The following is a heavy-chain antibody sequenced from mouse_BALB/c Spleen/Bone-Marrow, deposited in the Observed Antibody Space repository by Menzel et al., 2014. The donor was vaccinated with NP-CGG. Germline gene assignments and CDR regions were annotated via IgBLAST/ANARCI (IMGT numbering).Heavy chain of an antibody. Sequence: EVKVVESGGGLVQPGGSLKLSCAASGFDFSRYWMSWVRQAPGKGLEWIGEINPDSSTINYTPSLKDKFIISRDNAKNTLYLQMRKVRSEDTAPYYCARQGYYGYSDYWGQGTTLTVSS. CDR1: GFDFSRYW. J-gene: IGHJ2*01. V-gene: IGHV4-1*02. CDR3: ARQGYYGYSDY. D-gene: IGHD1-2*01. CDR2: INPDSSTI.